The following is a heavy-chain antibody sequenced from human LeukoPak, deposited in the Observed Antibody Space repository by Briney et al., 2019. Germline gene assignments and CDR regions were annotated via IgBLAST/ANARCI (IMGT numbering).Heavy chain of an antibody. D-gene: IGHD2-2*01. Sequence: ASVKVSCKASGYTFTSYGISWVRQAPGQGLEWMGWISAYNGNTNYAQKLQGRVTMTTDTSTSTAYMELRSLRSDDTAVCYCARDDVVVVPAAMREFYYYYGMDVWGQGTTVTVSS. J-gene: IGHJ6*02. CDR2: ISAYNGNT. V-gene: IGHV1-18*01. CDR1: GYTFTSYG. CDR3: ARDDVVVVPAAMREFYYYYGMDV.